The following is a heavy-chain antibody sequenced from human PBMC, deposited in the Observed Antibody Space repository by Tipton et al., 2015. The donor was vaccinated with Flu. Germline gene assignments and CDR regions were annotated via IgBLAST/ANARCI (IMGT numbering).Heavy chain of an antibody. J-gene: IGHJ4*02. CDR1: GYTFTTYG. Sequence: QSGAEVKKPGASVRVSCKASGYTFTTYGISWMRQAPGQGLVWVGWISTFNGKTNYAEKLQGRVTMTRDTSTSTAYMELRNLSSDDTAVYYCVRKLLWFGEFSPYFDSWGQGTLVTVSS. CDR2: ISTFNGKT. V-gene: IGHV1-18*01. D-gene: IGHD3-10*01. CDR3: VRKLLWFGEFSPYFDS.